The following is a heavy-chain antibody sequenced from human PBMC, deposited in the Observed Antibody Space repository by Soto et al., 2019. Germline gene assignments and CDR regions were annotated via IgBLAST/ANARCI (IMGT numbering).Heavy chain of an antibody. V-gene: IGHV6-1*01. Sequence: SQTLSLTCAISGDSVSSNSAAWNWIRQSPSRGLEWLGRTYYRSKWYNDYAVSVKSRITINPDTSKNQFSLQLNSATPEDTAVYYCARDGGYSYGWSYYGMDVWGQGTTVTVSS. CDR3: ARDGGYSYGWSYYGMDV. CDR2: TYYRSKWYN. CDR1: GDSVSSNSAA. D-gene: IGHD5-18*01. J-gene: IGHJ6*02.